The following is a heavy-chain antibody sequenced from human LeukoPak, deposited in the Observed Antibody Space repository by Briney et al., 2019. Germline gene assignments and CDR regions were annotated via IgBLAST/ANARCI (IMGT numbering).Heavy chain of an antibody. V-gene: IGHV4-39*01. CDR2: IYYSGST. CDR3: AGRLFYLLSLIEH. Sequence: PSETLSLTCTVSGGSISSSSYYWGWIRQPPGKGLERIGSIYYSGSTYYNPSLKSRVTISVDTSKNQFSLKLSSVTAADTAVYYCAGRLFYLLSLIEHWGQGTLVTVSS. J-gene: IGHJ1*01. D-gene: IGHD2/OR15-2a*01. CDR1: GGSISSSSYY.